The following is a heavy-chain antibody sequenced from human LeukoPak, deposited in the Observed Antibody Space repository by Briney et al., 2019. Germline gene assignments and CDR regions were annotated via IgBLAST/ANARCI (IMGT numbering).Heavy chain of an antibody. D-gene: IGHD3-22*01. V-gene: IGHV3-66*01. Sequence: GGSLTLSCAASGFTVSSNYMSWVRQAPGKGLEWVSVIYSGGSTYYADSVKGRFTISRDNSKNTLYLQMNSLRAEDTAVYYCARDYYDSSGYYYYFDYWGQGTLVTVSS. CDR2: IYSGGST. CDR1: GFTVSSNY. J-gene: IGHJ4*02. CDR3: ARDYYDSSGYYYYFDY.